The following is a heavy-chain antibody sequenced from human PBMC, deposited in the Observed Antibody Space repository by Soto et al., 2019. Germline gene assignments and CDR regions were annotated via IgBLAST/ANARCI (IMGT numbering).Heavy chain of an antibody. CDR3: AKDGLLAAVAGNNFDY. CDR1: GFTFSSYA. D-gene: IGHD6-19*01. CDR2: ISGSGGST. J-gene: IGHJ4*02. V-gene: IGHV3-23*01. Sequence: GESLKISCAASGFTFSSYAMSWVRQAPGKGLEWVSAISGSGGSTYYADSVKGRFTISRDNSKNTLYLQMNSLRAEDTAVYYCAKDGLLAAVAGNNFDYWGQGTLVTVSS.